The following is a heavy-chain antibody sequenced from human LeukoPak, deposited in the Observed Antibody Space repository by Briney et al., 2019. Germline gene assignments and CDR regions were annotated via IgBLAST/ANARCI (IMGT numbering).Heavy chain of an antibody. CDR2: IYTSGST. V-gene: IGHV4-61*02. Sequence: SETLSLTCTVSGGSISSGSYYWSWIRQPAGKGLDWIGRIYTSGSTNYNPSLKSRVTISVDTSKNQFSLKLSSVTAADTAVYYCARDSSSYSLDYWGQGTLVTVSS. J-gene: IGHJ4*02. CDR3: ARDSSSYSLDY. CDR1: GGSISSGSYY. D-gene: IGHD6-6*01.